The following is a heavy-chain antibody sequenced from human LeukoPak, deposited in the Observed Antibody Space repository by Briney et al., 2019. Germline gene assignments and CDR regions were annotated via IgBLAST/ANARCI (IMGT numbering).Heavy chain of an antibody. CDR2: INHSGST. J-gene: IGHJ3*02. D-gene: IGHD3-22*01. Sequence: PSETLSLTCAVYGGSFSGYYWSWIRQPPGKGLEWIGEINHSGSTNYNPPLKSRVTISVDTSKNQFSLKLSSVTAADTAVYYCARVGLTYYYDSSGYLLRNAFDIWGQGTMVTVSS. V-gene: IGHV4-34*01. CDR1: GGSFSGYY. CDR3: ARVGLTYYYDSSGYLLRNAFDI.